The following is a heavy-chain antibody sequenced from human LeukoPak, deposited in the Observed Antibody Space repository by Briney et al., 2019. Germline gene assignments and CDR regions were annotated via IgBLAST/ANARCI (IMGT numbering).Heavy chain of an antibody. CDR3: ARGDYGDYISDYYYYGMDV. CDR1: GGTFSSYA. CDR2: IIPIFGTA. Sequence: GASVKVSCKASGGTFSSYAISWVRQAPGQGLEWMGGIIPIFGTANYAQKFQGRVTITADKSTCTAYMELSSLRSEDTAVYYCARGDYGDYISDYYYYGMDVWGKGTTVTVSS. V-gene: IGHV1-69*06. J-gene: IGHJ6*04. D-gene: IGHD4-17*01.